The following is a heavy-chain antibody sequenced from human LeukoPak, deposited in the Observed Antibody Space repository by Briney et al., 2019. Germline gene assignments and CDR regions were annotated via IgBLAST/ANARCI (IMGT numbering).Heavy chain of an antibody. CDR2: VKNDGST. CDR3: HPLGYTSN. J-gene: IGHJ4*02. D-gene: IGHD6-13*01. V-gene: IGHV3-74*01. Sequence: GGSLRLSCVVSGFTSGFTFSSRWMHWVRQAPGKGLVPVSLVKNDGSTNYADSAKGRFTVSRDNAENTLYLQMNNLRVEDTALYFCHPLGYTSNWGQGTLVTVSS. CDR1: GFTFSSRW.